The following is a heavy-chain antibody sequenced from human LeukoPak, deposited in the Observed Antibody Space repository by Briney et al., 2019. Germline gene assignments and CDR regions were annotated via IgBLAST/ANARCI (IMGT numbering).Heavy chain of an antibody. CDR2: IYYGGST. Sequence: PSETLSLTCAVYGGSFSGYYWSWIRQPPGKGLEWIGYIYYGGSTNYNPSLKSRVTISVDTSKNQFSLKLSSVTAADTAVYYCARSDYLPGIAAAGTGFGINYWGQGTLVTVSS. D-gene: IGHD6-13*01. V-gene: IGHV4-59*01. CDR3: ARSDYLPGIAAAGTGFGINY. CDR1: GGSFSGYY. J-gene: IGHJ4*02.